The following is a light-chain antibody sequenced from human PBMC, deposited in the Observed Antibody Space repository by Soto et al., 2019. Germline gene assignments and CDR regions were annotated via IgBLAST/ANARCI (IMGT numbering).Light chain of an antibody. CDR3: QHYNSYSEA. Sequence: DIQMTHSPSTLSVSLGDGVTVTCRASQTISSWLAWYQQKPGKAPKLLIYKASTLKSGVPSRFSGSGSGTEFTLTISSLQPDDFATYYCQHYNSYSEAFGQGTKVDIK. CDR2: KAS. CDR1: QTISSW. V-gene: IGKV1-5*03. J-gene: IGKJ1*01.